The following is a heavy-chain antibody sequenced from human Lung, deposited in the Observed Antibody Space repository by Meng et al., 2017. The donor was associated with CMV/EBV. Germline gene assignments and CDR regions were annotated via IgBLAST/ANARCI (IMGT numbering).Heavy chain of an antibody. V-gene: IGHV3-74*01. CDR1: GFTFSSYW. CDR2: INSDGSST. CDR3: ARDCHPEGGYPSDAFDI. J-gene: IGHJ3*02. Sequence: GEXXKISCAASGFTFSSYWMHWVRQAPGKGLVWVSRINSDGSSTSYADSVKGRFTISRDNAKNTLYLQMNSLRAEDTAVYYCARDCHPEGGYPSDAFDIWGQWTXVTVSS. D-gene: IGHD3-22*01.